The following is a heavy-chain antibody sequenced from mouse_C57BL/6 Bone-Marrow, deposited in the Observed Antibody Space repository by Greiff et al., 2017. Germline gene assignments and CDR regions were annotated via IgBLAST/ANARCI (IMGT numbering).Heavy chain of an antibody. D-gene: IGHD2-4*01. Sequence: EVQLVESGGGLVQPGGSLSISCAASGFTFTDYYMSWVRQPPGKALEWLGFIRNKANGYTTEYSASVKGRFTISRDNSQSILYLQMNALRAEDSATYYCARSHYDYDAIDYWGQGTTLTVSS. V-gene: IGHV7-3*01. CDR3: ARSHYDYDAIDY. J-gene: IGHJ2*01. CDR1: GFTFTDYY. CDR2: IRNKANGYTT.